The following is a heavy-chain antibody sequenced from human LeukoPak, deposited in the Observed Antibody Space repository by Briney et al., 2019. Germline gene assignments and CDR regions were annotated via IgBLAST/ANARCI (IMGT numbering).Heavy chain of an antibody. Sequence: SETLSLTCTVSGGSISSSSYYWGWIRQPPGKGLEWIGYIYYSGSTNYNPSLKSRVTISVDTSKNQFSLKLSSVTAADTAVYYCARECGSSSWSRRGWFDPWGQGTLVTVSS. CDR2: IYYSGST. J-gene: IGHJ5*02. CDR3: ARECGSSSWSRRGWFDP. D-gene: IGHD6-13*01. CDR1: GGSISSSSYY. V-gene: IGHV4-61*01.